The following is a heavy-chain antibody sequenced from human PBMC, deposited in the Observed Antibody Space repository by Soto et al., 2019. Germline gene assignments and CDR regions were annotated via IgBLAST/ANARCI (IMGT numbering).Heavy chain of an antibody. Sequence: QVQLVQSGAEVKKPGASVKVSCKASGYTFTSYGISWVRQAPGQGLEWMGRISAYNGNTNYAQKLQGRVTMTPDTSTSTAYMELRRLRSDDTAVYYWARVVGALGHWFDPWGQGTLVTVSS. CDR2: ISAYNGNT. J-gene: IGHJ5*02. CDR1: GYTFTSYG. D-gene: IGHD1-26*01. V-gene: IGHV1-18*01. CDR3: ARVVGALGHWFDP.